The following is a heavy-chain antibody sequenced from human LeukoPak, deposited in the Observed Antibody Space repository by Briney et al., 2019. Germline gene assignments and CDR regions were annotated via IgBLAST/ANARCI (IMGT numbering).Heavy chain of an antibody. Sequence: SETLSLTCTVSGGSISSYYWSWIRQPPGKGLEWIGYIYYSGTTNYNPSLKSPVTISVDTSKNQFSLKLSSVTAADTAVYYCARGVYIAAAQYGYWGQGTLVTVSS. CDR1: GGSISSYY. V-gene: IGHV4-59*01. CDR2: IYYSGTT. CDR3: ARGVYIAAAQYGY. D-gene: IGHD6-13*01. J-gene: IGHJ4*02.